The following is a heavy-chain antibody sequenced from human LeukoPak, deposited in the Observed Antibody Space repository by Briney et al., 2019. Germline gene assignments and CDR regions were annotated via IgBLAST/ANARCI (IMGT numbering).Heavy chain of an antibody. V-gene: IGHV3-49*03. Sequence: PGRSLRLSCTASGFTFGDYAMSWFRQAPGKGLEWVGFIRSKAYGGTTEYAASVKGRFTISRDDSKSIAYLQMNSLKTEDTAVYYCTRGWEGLRSGQPQIDAFDIWGQGTMVTVSS. CDR1: GFTFGDYA. CDR3: TRGWEGLRSGQPQIDAFDI. CDR2: IRSKAYGGTT. J-gene: IGHJ3*02. D-gene: IGHD3-16*01.